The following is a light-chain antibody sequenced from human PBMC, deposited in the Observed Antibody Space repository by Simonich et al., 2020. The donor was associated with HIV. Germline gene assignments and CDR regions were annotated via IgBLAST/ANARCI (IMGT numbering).Light chain of an antibody. CDR2: KAS. CDR3: QQYNSYVA. CDR1: QGIKSY. V-gene: IGKV1-5*03. J-gene: IGKJ1*01. Sequence: IRMTQSPSSRSASTGERVTITCPASQGIKSYLAWYQQNPGKAPKLLIYKASSLESGVPSRFSGSGSGTEFTLTISSLQPDDFATYYCQQYNSYVAFGQGTKVEIK.